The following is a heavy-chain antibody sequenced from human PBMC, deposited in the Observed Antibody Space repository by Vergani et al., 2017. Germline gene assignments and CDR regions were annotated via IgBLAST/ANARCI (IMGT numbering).Heavy chain of an antibody. V-gene: IGHV1-46*03. CDR3: ARPHGDILPPDPWRLDY. CDR1: GYTFTNYY. CDR2: INPSGGST. Sequence: QVLLVQSGAEVKKPGASVRVSCKTSGYTFTNYYIHWVRQAPGQGLEWMGIINPSGGSTTYAQQFQGTLTMTVDTSTSTVYMDLSNLRSEDTVVYYCARPHGDILPPDPWRLDYWGQGTLVTVSS. J-gene: IGHJ4*02.